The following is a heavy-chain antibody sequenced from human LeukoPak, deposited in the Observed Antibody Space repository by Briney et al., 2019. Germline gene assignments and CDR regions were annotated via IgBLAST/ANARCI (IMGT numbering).Heavy chain of an antibody. CDR2: INHSGST. J-gene: IGHJ4*02. CDR1: GGSFSGYY. D-gene: IGHD3-22*01. V-gene: IGHV4-34*01. CDR3: ARRRIYDSSGYFLSRHALNY. Sequence: PSETLSLTCAVYGGSFSGYYWSWIRQPPGKGLEWIGEINHSGSTNYNPSLKSRVTISVDTSKNQFSLKLSSVTAADTAVYYCARRRIYDSSGYFLSRHALNYWGQGTLVTVSS.